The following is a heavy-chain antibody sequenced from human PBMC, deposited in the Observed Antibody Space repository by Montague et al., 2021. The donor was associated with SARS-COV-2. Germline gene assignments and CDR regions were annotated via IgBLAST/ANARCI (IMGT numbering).Heavy chain of an antibody. J-gene: IGHJ6*03. CDR2: ISYDGSNK. Sequence: SLRLSCAASGFTFSSYAMHWVRQAPGKGLEWVAVISYDGSNKYYXDSVKGRFTISRDNSKNTLYLQMNSLRAEDTAVYYCARDGQYYDFWSGYLAVDTGLDYYYMDVWGKGTTVTVSS. V-gene: IGHV3-30*04. CDR1: GFTFSSYA. CDR3: ARDGQYYDFWSGYLAVDTGLDYYYMDV. D-gene: IGHD3-3*01.